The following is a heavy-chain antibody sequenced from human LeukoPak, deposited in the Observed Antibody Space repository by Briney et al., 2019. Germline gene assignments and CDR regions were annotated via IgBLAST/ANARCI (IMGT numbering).Heavy chain of an antibody. CDR3: AREWRTITMVRGPPDY. Sequence: SVKVSCKASGGTFSSYAISWVRQAPGQGLEWMGRIIPILGIANYAQKFQGRVTITADKSTSTAYMELSSLRSEDTAVYYCAREWRTITMVRGPPDYWGQGTLVTVSS. V-gene: IGHV1-69*04. D-gene: IGHD3-10*01. J-gene: IGHJ4*02. CDR2: IIPILGIA. CDR1: GGTFSSYA.